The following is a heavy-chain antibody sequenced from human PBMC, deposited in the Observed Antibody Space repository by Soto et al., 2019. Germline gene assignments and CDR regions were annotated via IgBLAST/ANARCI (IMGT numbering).Heavy chain of an antibody. CDR3: VREDVAMATNVY. V-gene: IGHV3-74*01. J-gene: IGHJ4*02. D-gene: IGHD5-12*01. CDR2: INDDGSSA. Sequence: EVQLVESGGNLVQPGGSLRLSCAVSGFTFRSYWMHWVRQAPGRGLVWVSRINDDGSSASYADSVKGRFTISRDNAKNTLYLQMRSLRAEDTAVYYCVREDVAMATNVYWGQGTLVTVSS. CDR1: GFTFRSYW.